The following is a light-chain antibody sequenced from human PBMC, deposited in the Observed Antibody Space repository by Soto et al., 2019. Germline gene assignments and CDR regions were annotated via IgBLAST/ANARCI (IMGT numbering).Light chain of an antibody. J-gene: IGKJ4*01. CDR1: QSVSTN. CDR2: AAA. CDR3: QHYVNWPLT. V-gene: IGKV3-15*01. Sequence: EIVMTQSPATLSVSPGERATLSCRASQSVSTNLAWYQQKPGQAPRLLIFAAAARATGVPARFSGSGSGAEFTLTISSLQSEDFAVYYCQHYVNWPLTFGGGTKVDIK.